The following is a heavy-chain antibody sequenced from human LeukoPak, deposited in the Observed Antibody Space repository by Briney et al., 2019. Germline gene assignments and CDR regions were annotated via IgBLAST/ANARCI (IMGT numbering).Heavy chain of an antibody. Sequence: SETLSLTCTVSGGSISSYYWSWIRQPAGKGLEWIGRIYTSGSTNYNPSLKSRVTMSVDTSKNQFSLKLSSVTAADTAVYYCAREGEIGTTFAWFDPWGQGTLVTVSS. V-gene: IGHV4-4*07. CDR3: AREGEIGTTFAWFDP. D-gene: IGHD1-7*01. CDR1: GGSISSYY. CDR2: IYTSGST. J-gene: IGHJ5*02.